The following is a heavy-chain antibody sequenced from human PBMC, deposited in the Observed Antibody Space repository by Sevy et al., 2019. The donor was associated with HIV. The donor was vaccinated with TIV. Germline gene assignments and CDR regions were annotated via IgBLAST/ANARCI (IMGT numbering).Heavy chain of an antibody. CDR2: IKQDGSEK. D-gene: IGHD3-10*01. J-gene: IGHJ4*02. Sequence: GGSLRLSCAASGFTFSSYWMSWVRQAPGKGLEWVANIKQDGSEKYYVDSVKGRFTISRDNAKNSLYLQMNSLRAEDTPVYYCARETLWFGEWPDYWGQGTLVTVSS. V-gene: IGHV3-7*03. CDR1: GFTFSSYW. CDR3: ARETLWFGEWPDY.